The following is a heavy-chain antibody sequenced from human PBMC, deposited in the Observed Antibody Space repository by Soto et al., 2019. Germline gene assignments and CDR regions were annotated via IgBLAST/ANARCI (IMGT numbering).Heavy chain of an antibody. CDR2: IIPIFGTA. Sequence: SVKVSCKASGGTFSSYAISWVRQAPGQGLEWMGGIIPIFGTANYAQKFQGRVTITADESTSTAYMELSSLRSEDTAVYYCARLRGVLWLHPHYYYVIDFSGQGSTVTGSS. CDR3: ARLRGVLWLHPHYYYVIDF. V-gene: IGHV1-69*13. D-gene: IGHD5-18*01. J-gene: IGHJ6*02. CDR1: GGTFSSYA.